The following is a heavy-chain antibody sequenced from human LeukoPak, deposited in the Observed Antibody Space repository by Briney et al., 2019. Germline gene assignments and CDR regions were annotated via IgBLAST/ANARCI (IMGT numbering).Heavy chain of an antibody. J-gene: IGHJ4*02. V-gene: IGHV4-38-2*01. CDR3: ARHLMARSFGVVTPWFDY. CDR1: GYSISSGYY. Sequence: PSETLSLTCAVSGYSISSGYYWGWIRQPPGKGLEWIGSIYHSGSTYYNPSLKSRVTISVDTSKNQFSLKLSSVTAADTAVYYCARHLMARSFGVVTPWFDYWGQGTLVTVSS. CDR2: IYHSGST. D-gene: IGHD3-3*01.